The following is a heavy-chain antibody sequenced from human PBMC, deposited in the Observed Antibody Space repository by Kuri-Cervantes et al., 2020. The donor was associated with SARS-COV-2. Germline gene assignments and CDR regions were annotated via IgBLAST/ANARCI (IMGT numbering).Heavy chain of an antibody. D-gene: IGHD2-2*01. J-gene: IGHJ4*02. Sequence: GESLKISCAASGFTFSSYSMNWVRQAPGKGLEWVAVIWYDGSNKYYADSVKGRFTISRDNSKNTLYLQMNSLRAEDTAVYYCVRDQGGSTRHFDYWGQGTLVTVSS. CDR1: GFTFSSYS. CDR2: IWYDGSNK. V-gene: IGHV3-33*08. CDR3: VRDQGGSTRHFDY.